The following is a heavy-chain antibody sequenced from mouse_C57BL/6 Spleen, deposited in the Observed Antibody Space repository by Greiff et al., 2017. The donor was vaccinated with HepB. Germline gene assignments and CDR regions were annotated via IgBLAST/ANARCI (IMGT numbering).Heavy chain of an antibody. Sequence: EVQLQQSGPVLVKPGASVKMSCKASGYTFTDYYMNWVKQSHGKSLEWIGVINPYNGGTSYNQKFKGKATLTVDKSSSNAYMELNSLTSEDSAVYYCAREDGSSYPPYWYFDVWGTGTTVTVSS. J-gene: IGHJ1*03. CDR1: GYTFTDYY. V-gene: IGHV1-19*01. CDR3: AREDGSSYPPYWYFDV. D-gene: IGHD1-1*01. CDR2: INPYNGGT.